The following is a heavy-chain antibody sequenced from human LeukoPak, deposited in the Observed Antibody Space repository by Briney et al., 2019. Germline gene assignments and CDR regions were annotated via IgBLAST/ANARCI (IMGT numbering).Heavy chain of an antibody. V-gene: IGHV3-7*03. CDR2: IKEDGAET. CDR1: GFMFSSNW. CDR3: AKEGRSLQTY. J-gene: IGHJ4*02. Sequence: QTGGSLRLSYAASGFMFSSNWMSWVRLAPGKGLEWVANIKEDGAETYYVDSVKGRFTISRDNAKNSLYLQMNSLRVEDTAVYYCAKEGRSLQTYWGQGTLVTVSS. D-gene: IGHD5-24*01.